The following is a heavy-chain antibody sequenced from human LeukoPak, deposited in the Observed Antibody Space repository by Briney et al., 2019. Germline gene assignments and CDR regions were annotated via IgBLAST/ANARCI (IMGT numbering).Heavy chain of an antibody. D-gene: IGHD4-23*01. V-gene: IGHV3-7*03. Sequence: GGSLRLSCAASGFTFSSYWMSWVRQAPGKGLELVANIKQDGSEKYYVDSVKGRFTISRDNDKNSLYLQMNSLGAEDTALYFCAKDISVGTKPYYFDYWGQGTLVTVSS. CDR1: GFTFSSYW. CDR3: AKDISVGTKPYYFDY. J-gene: IGHJ4*02. CDR2: IKQDGSEK.